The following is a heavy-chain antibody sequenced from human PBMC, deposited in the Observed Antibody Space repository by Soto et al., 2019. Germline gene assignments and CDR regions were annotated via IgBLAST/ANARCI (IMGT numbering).Heavy chain of an antibody. Sequence: EVQLVESGGGLIQPGGSLRLSCAASGFTVSSNYMSWVRQAPGKGLEWVSVIYSGGSTYYADSVKGRFTISRDNSKNTLYLQMNSLRDEDTAVYYCARVTYYYDSSGSPAGEDAFDIWGQGTMVTVSS. CDR2: IYSGGST. D-gene: IGHD3-22*01. V-gene: IGHV3-53*01. CDR1: GFTVSSNY. J-gene: IGHJ3*02. CDR3: ARVTYYYDSSGSPAGEDAFDI.